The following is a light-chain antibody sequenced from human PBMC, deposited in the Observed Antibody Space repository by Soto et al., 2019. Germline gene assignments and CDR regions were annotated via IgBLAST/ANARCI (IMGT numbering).Light chain of an antibody. Sequence: DIQMTQSPSSLSASVGDRVTITCRASQSISHFLAWHQQKPGKVPKLLIYDASNLGSGVPSRFSGSGSGTDFTLTISGLQPDDFTTYYCQQYTSYSRAFGQGTKVDIK. CDR1: QSISHF. J-gene: IGKJ1*01. CDR3: QQYTSYSRA. CDR2: DAS. V-gene: IGKV1-5*01.